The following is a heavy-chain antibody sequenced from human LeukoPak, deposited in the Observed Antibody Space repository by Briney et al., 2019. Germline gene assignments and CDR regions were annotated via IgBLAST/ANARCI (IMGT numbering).Heavy chain of an antibody. J-gene: IGHJ6*03. CDR1: GFTFSSYW. V-gene: IGHV3-7*01. CDR3: ARAGDWGQRYYYYYYMDV. CDR2: IKQDGSEK. Sequence: AGGSLRLSCAASGFTFSSYWMSWVRQAPGKGLEWVANIKQDGSEKYYVDSVKGRFTISRDNAKNSLYLQMNSLRAEDTAVYYCARAGDWGQRYYYYYYMDVWGKGTTVTISS. D-gene: IGHD7-27*01.